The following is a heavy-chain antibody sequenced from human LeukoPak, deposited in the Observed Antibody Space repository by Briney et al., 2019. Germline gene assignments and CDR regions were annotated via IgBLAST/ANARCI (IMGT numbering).Heavy chain of an antibody. CDR3: ARDPGSYNSSGWYDY. CDR1: GFTFSDYY. CDR2: ISYSGSSI. J-gene: IGHJ4*02. Sequence: GGSLRLSCAASGFTFSDYYMSWIRQAPGKGLEWVSYISYSGSSIYYADSVKGRFTISRDNAKNSLYLQMNSLRAEDTAVYYCARDPGSYNSSGWYDYWGQGTLVTVSS. D-gene: IGHD6-19*01. V-gene: IGHV3-11*01.